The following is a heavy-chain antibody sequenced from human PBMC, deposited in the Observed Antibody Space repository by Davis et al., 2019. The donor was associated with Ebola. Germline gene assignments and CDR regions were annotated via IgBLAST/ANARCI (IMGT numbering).Heavy chain of an antibody. Sequence: LRLSCAISGDSVSRYGTAWNWIRQSPSRGLEWLGRTYYRSQWYFNYAVSMDGRITVIPDTSKNHFSLLLTSVTPDDTALYFCARDPPGDQSYDVWGQGTMVTVSS. D-gene: IGHD2-21*01. CDR3: ARDPPGDQSYDV. CDR1: GDSVSRYGTA. CDR2: TYYRSQWYF. V-gene: IGHV6-1*01. J-gene: IGHJ3*01.